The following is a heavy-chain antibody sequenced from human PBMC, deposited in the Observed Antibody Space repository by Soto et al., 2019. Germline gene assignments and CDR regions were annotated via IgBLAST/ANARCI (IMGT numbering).Heavy chain of an antibody. CDR2: IIPIFGTA. D-gene: IGHD6-19*01. Sequence: QVQLVQSGAEVKKPGSSVKVSCKASGGTFSSYAISWVRQAPGQGLEWMGGIIPIFGTANYAQKFQGRVTITAXXSXSXXYMELSSLRSEDTAVYYCARGGVAVAGYQRYEFGYWGQGTLVTVSS. V-gene: IGHV1-69*12. CDR1: GGTFSSYA. CDR3: ARGGVAVAGYQRYEFGY. J-gene: IGHJ4*02.